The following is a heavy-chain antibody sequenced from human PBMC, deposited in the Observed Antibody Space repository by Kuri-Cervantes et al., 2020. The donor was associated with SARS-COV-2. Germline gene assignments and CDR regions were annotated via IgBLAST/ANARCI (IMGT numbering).Heavy chain of an antibody. CDR2: ISGSGGST. D-gene: IGHD2-2*01. J-gene: IGHJ6*02. V-gene: IGHV3-23*01. CDR1: GFTFSSYA. CDR3: AKEGRVPAARYYYYGMDV. Sequence: GGSLRLSCAASGFTFSSYAMSWVRQAPGKGPEWVSAISGSGGSTYYADSVKGRFTISRDNSKNTLYLQMNSLRAEDTAVYYCAKEGRVPAARYYYYGMDVWGQGTTVTVSS.